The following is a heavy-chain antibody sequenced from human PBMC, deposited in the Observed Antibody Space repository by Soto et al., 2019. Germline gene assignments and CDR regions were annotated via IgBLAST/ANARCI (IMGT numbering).Heavy chain of an antibody. D-gene: IGHD6-6*01. V-gene: IGHV1-69*01. CDR1: GGTFSSYA. CDR3: ARDPEYSSSSVGAWFDP. J-gene: IGHJ5*02. Sequence: QVQLVQSGAEVKKPGSSVKVSCKASGGTFSSYAISWVRQAPGQGLEWMGGIIPIFGTANYAQKFQGRVTITADEATSTAYMELSSLRSEDTAVYYCARDPEYSSSSVGAWFDPWGQGTLVTVSS. CDR2: IIPIFGTA.